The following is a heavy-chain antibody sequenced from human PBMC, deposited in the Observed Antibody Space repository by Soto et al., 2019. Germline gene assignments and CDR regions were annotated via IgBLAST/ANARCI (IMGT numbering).Heavy chain of an antibody. Sequence: ASVKVSCKASGYTFTGYYMHWVRQAPGQGLEWMGWINPNSGGTNYAQKFQGWVTMTRDTSISTAYMELSRLRSDDTAVYYCARDSYTIRTVSSRRRGETFDHWGQGTLVTVSS. CDR3: ARDSYTIRTVSSRRRGETFDH. V-gene: IGHV1-2*04. CDR1: GYTFTGYY. D-gene: IGHD6-13*01. J-gene: IGHJ5*02. CDR2: INPNSGGT.